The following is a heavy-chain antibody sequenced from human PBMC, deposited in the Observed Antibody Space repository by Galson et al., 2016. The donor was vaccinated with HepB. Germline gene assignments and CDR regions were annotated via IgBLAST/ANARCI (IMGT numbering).Heavy chain of an antibody. D-gene: IGHD3-9*01. CDR3: TRQLRYFDSKPNLFDN. Sequence: SLRLSCAGSGFTFGDYAMSWFRQAPGKGLEWVGSIRSKAYGGTIGYAASVKGRFTISRDDSKSIAYLQMNSLKTEDTALYYCTRQLRYFDSKPNLFDNWGQGTLVTVSS. J-gene: IGHJ4*02. V-gene: IGHV3-49*03. CDR2: IRSKAYGGTI. CDR1: GFTFGDYA.